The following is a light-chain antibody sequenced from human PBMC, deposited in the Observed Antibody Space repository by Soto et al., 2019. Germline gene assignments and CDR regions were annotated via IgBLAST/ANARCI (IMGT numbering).Light chain of an antibody. CDR2: EVT. J-gene: IGLJ2*01. Sequence: QSVVTQPASLSGSPGQSITISCPGTSSDIGAYDYVSWYQQHPGNAPKLLLYEVTNRPSGVSDRFSGSKSGNTASLTISWLQAEDEAAYYCNAYTNSSAVVFGGATK. CDR3: NAYTNSSAVV. CDR1: SSDIGAYDY. V-gene: IGLV2-14*01.